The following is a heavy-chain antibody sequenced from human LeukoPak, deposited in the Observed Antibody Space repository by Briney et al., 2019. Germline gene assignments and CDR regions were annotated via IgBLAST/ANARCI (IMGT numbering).Heavy chain of an antibody. Sequence: SETLSLTCDVSGGPFRAFYWSWIRQPPGKGLEWIGEVNHSGGTNYSPSLKSRVTISVDTPKNQFSLKVTSVTAADTAVYYCARDAESDTGDFLYFDYWGQGTLVTVSS. CDR2: VNHSGGT. J-gene: IGHJ4*02. V-gene: IGHV4-34*01. CDR1: GGPFRAFY. D-gene: IGHD4-17*01. CDR3: ARDAESDTGDFLYFDY.